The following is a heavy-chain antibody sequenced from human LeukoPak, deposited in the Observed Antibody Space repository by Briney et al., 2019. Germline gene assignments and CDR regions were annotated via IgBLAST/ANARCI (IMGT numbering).Heavy chain of an antibody. CDR2: IIPIFDTT. J-gene: IGHJ3*02. V-gene: IGHV1-69*05. CDR1: GGTLTSYA. Sequence: ASVKVSCKASGGTLTSYAISWVRQAPGQGLEWMGGIIPIFDTTNYAQKFQGRVTMTRDTSTSTVYMELSSLRSEDTAVYYCARDQAVAGNDAFDIWGQGTMVGVSS. CDR3: ARDQAVAGNDAFDI. D-gene: IGHD6-19*01.